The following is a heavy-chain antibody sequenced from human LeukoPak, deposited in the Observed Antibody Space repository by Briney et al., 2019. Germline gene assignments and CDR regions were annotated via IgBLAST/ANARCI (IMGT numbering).Heavy chain of an antibody. CDR3: ARDLRPESIYFYYMDV. J-gene: IGHJ6*03. CDR1: GGTFRGSA. D-gene: IGHD6-6*01. V-gene: IGHV1-69*13. Sequence: SVKVSCKASGGTFRGSAIIWVRQAPGQGLEWMGGIIPVFGTTDYAQDFQGRVTITADESTSTAYMELSSLRSEDTAVYYCARDLRPESIYFYYMDVWGTGTTVTVSS. CDR2: IIPVFGTT.